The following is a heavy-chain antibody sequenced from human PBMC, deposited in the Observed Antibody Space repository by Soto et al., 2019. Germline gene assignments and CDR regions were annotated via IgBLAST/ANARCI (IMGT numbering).Heavy chain of an antibody. CDR2: ISWTSGNI. J-gene: IGHJ4*02. D-gene: IGHD4-4*01. Sequence: NFDEYAMHWVRQAPWKGLEWVSGISWTSGNIGCADSVKGRLTISRDNAKNSVYLQMNSLRGEDTALYYCAKGLNITVTGNLDYWGQGTLVTVSS. V-gene: IGHV3-9*01. CDR1: NFDEYA. CDR3: AKGLNITVTGNLDY.